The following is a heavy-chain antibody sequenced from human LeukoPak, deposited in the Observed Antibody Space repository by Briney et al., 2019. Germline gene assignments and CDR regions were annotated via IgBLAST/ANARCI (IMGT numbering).Heavy chain of an antibody. CDR2: IYYSGST. D-gene: IGHD2-2*01. CDR3: ARLIVPATVLDY. V-gene: IGHV4-59*01. CDR1: GGSISSYY. Sequence: SETLSLTCTVSGGSISSYYWGWIRQPPGKGLEWIGYIYYSGSTNYNPSLKSRVTISVDTSKNQFSLRLSSVAAADTAVYYCARLIVPATVLDYWGQGTLVTVSS. J-gene: IGHJ4*02.